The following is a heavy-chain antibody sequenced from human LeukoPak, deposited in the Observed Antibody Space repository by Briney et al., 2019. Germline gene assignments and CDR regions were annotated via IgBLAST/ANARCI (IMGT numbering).Heavy chain of an antibody. J-gene: IGHJ3*02. CDR2: IGAAGTHT. CDR3: SRRLGGTKTGCFDI. V-gene: IGHV3-64*02. CDR1: GFRFSYHD. Sequence: GGSLRLSCAASGFRFSYHDMHWVRQAPGKGLEFVSSIGAAGTHTFYADSVKGRFTISRDNFQSTMYLQMDGLRPEDSAVYYCSRRLGGTKTGCFDIWGQGTVVTVSS. D-gene: IGHD3-9*01.